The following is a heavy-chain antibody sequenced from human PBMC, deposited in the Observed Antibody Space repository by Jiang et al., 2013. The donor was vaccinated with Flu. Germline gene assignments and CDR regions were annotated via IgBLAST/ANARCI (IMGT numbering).Heavy chain of an antibody. V-gene: IGHV3-23*01. CDR2: ISGSGGST. Sequence: SCAASGFTFSSYAMSWVRQAPGKGLEWVSAISGSGGSTYYADSVKGRFTISRDNSKNTLYLQMNSLRAEDTAVYYCAKGGYCSSTSCYWGYYYYYMDVWGKGTTVTVSS. D-gene: IGHD2-2*01. CDR1: GFTFSSYA. J-gene: IGHJ6*03. CDR3: AKGGYCSSTSCYWGYYYYYMDV.